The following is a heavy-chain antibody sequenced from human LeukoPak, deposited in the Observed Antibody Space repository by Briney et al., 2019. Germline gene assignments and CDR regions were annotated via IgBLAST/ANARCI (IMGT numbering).Heavy chain of an antibody. CDR3: ARLPASCSSTRCSFDY. CDR1: GGSISSSNYY. D-gene: IGHD2-2*01. J-gene: IGHJ4*02. Sequence: PSETLSLTCSVSGGSISSSNYYWGWVRQPPGKGLEWIGNIYYSGSTYYNPSLKSRVTLSVDTSKNQFSVKLTSVTAADTAVYYCARLPASCSSTRCSFDYWGQGNLVTVSS. CDR2: IYYSGST. V-gene: IGHV4-39*01.